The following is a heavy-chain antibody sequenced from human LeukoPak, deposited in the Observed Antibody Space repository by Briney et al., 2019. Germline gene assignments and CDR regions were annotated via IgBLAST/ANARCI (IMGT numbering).Heavy chain of an antibody. J-gene: IGHJ5*02. CDR3: ARQLYTVRGVKLGNWFDP. D-gene: IGHD3-10*01. Sequence: PSETLSLTCAVSGGSLSSYYWTWIRHPPRKGLEWVGYVYHSGNTNYNRSLESRVSISVDTSKNQFSLKLSSVTAADTAIYYCARQLYTVRGVKLGNWFDPWGQGILVSVSS. CDR2: VYHSGNT. CDR1: GGSLSSYY. V-gene: IGHV4-59*08.